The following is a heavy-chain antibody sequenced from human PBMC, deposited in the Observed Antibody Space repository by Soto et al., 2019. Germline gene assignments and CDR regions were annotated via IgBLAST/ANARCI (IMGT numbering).Heavy chain of an antibody. CDR2: ISGSGGST. V-gene: IGHV3-23*01. J-gene: IGHJ4*02. CDR3: AKDLVAGTGSPDY. Sequence: GGSLSLSCAASGFTFSSYAMSWVRQAPGKGLEWVSAISGSGGSTYYADSVKGRFTISRDNSKNTLYLQMNSLRAEDTAVYYCAKDLVAGTGSPDYWGQGTLVTVSS. CDR1: GFTFSSYA. D-gene: IGHD6-19*01.